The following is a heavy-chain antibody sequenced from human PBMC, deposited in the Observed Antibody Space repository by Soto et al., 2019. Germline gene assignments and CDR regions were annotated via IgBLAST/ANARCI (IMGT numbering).Heavy chain of an antibody. CDR3: ARMFHCSGGTCPFDY. D-gene: IGHD2-15*01. V-gene: IGHV2-70*04. CDR2: IDWDDEK. Sequence: SGPTLVNPTQTLTLTCTFSGFSLSTGGMRVSWIRQPPGKALEWLARIDWDDEKIYNTYLKTRLTISKDSSKNQAVLTMPNMDPVDPASYYCARMFHCSGGTCPFDYWGQGAMVTVSS. J-gene: IGHJ4*02. CDR1: GFSLSTGGMR.